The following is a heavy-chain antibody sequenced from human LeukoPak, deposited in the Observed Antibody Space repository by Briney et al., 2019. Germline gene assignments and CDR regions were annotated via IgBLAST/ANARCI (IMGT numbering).Heavy chain of an antibody. D-gene: IGHD5-18*01. CDR3: TTLRPYIQPR. CDR1: GFTFSSYG. V-gene: IGHV3-30*02. CDR2: IRYDGSNK. J-gene: IGHJ3*01. Sequence: GGSLRLSCAASGFTFSSYGMHWVRQAPGRGLEWVAFIRYDGSNKYYADSVKGRFTISRDNSKNTLYLQMNSLKTEDTAVYYCTTLRPYIQPRWGQGTMVTVSS.